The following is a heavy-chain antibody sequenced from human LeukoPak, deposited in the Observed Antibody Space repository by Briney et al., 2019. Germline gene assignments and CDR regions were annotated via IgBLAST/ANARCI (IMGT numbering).Heavy chain of an antibody. V-gene: IGHV1-69*05. CDR1: GGTFSSYA. CDR2: IIPIFGTA. CDR3: ARDPRMATITQDAFDI. J-gene: IGHJ3*02. Sequence: ASVKVSCKASGGTFSSYAISWVRQAPGQGLEWMGRIIPIFGTANYAQKFQGRVTITTDESTSTAYMELSSLRSEDTAVYYCARDPRMATITQDAFDIWGQGTMVTVSS. D-gene: IGHD5-24*01.